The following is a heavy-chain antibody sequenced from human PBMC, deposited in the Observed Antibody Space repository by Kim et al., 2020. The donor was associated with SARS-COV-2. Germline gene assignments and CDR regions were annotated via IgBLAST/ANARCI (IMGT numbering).Heavy chain of an antibody. J-gene: IGHJ5*02. D-gene: IGHD3-10*01. CDR1: GYTLTELS. V-gene: IGHV1-24*01. CDR3: ATGPIRGVIIRGWFDP. CDR2: FDPEDGET. Sequence: ASVKVSCKVSGYTLTELSMHWVRQAPGKGLEWMGGFDPEDGETIYAQKFQGRVTMTEDTSTDTAYMELSSLRSEDTAVYYCATGPIRGVIIRGWFDPWGQGTLVTVSS.